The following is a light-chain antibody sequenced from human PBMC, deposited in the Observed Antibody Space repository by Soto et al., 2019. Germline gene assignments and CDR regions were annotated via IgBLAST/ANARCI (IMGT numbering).Light chain of an antibody. CDR2: DVS. CDR1: SSDVGGYNY. CDR3: SSYTPSNTRQIV. J-gene: IGLJ1*01. Sequence: QSVLTQPASVSGAPGQSITISCTGTSSDVGGYNYVSWYQHHPGKVPKLMIFDVSNRPSGVSNRFSGSKSGNTASLTISGLQPEDEANYYCSSYTPSNTRQIVFGTGTKVTVL. V-gene: IGLV2-14*03.